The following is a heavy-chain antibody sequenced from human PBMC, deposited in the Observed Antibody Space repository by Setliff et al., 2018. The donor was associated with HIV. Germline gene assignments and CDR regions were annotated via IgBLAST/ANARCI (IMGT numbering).Heavy chain of an antibody. D-gene: IGHD4-17*01. Sequence: ASVKVSCKASGYTFTSYGISWVRQAPGQGLEWMGWISTYKGNTKYEQKFRGRVTMTTDTSTSTAYMELRSLRSDDTAIYYCARGNYDDYSRVQMDVWGKGTTVTVSS. J-gene: IGHJ6*03. CDR2: ISTYKGNT. CDR1: GYTFTSYG. V-gene: IGHV1-18*04. CDR3: ARGNYDDYSRVQMDV.